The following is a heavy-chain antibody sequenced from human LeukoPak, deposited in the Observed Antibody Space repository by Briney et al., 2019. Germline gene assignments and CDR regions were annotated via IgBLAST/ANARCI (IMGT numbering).Heavy chain of an antibody. V-gene: IGHV3-48*03. D-gene: IGHD3-9*01. Sequence: PGGSLRLSCAASGFTFSSYEMNWVRQAPGKGLEWVSYISSSGSTIYYADSVKGRFTISRDNAKNSLYLQMNSLRAEDTAVYYCARDGRYFVWLFRNVYYYGMDVWGQGTTVTVSS. J-gene: IGHJ6*02. CDR2: ISSSGSTI. CDR1: GFTFSSYE. CDR3: ARDGRYFVWLFRNVYYYGMDV.